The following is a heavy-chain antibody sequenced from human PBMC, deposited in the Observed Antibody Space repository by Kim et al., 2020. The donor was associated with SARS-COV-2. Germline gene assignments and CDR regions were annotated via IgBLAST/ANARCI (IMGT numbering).Heavy chain of an antibody. CDR1: GITFSSYG. D-gene: IGHD4-17*01. J-gene: IGHJ4*02. Sequence: GGSLRLSCAASGITFSSYGMHWVRQALGKGLEWVAVLWSDGSNEYYADSVKGRFTISRDNSKSTLYLQMSSLRVEDTAVYYCATGLRCPGNYWGQGTLVTVSS. CDR2: LWSDGSNE. V-gene: IGHV3-33*01. CDR3: ATGLRCPGNY.